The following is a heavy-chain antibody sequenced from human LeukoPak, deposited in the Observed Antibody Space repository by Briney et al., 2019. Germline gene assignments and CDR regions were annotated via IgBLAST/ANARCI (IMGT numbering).Heavy chain of an antibody. CDR1: GFTFSDYY. Sequence: GESLRLSCAASGFTFSDYYMSWLRQAPGKGLECVSYISSSGNTTYHADSVKGRFTISRDNAKNSLYLQMSSLRAEDTAVYYCAGDGGSSWYFDYWGQGTLVTVSS. D-gene: IGHD6-13*01. J-gene: IGHJ4*02. V-gene: IGHV3-11*04. CDR2: ISSSGNTT. CDR3: AGDGGSSWYFDY.